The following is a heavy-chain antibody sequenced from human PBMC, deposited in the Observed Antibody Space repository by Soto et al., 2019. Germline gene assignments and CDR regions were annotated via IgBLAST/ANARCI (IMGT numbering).Heavy chain of an antibody. D-gene: IGHD6-6*01. V-gene: IGHV1-2*02. Sequence: ASVKVSCKASGYTFTGYYMHWVRQAPGQGLERMGWINPNSGGTNYAQKFQGRVTMTRDTSISTAYMELSRLRSDDTAVYYCARLRIAARPYYYYGMDVWGQGXTVTVYS. CDR2: INPNSGGT. CDR1: GYTFTGYY. J-gene: IGHJ6*02. CDR3: ARLRIAARPYYYYGMDV.